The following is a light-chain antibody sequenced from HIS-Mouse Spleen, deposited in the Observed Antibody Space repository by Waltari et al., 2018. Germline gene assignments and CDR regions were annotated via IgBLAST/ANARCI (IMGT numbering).Light chain of an antibody. Sequence: SYVLTQPPSVSVAPGKTARITCGGNNIGSKSVHWYQQKPGQAPVLVVNDVSDRPSGLPERVAGSNAGNTATLTISRDEAGDEADYYCQVWDSSSDHVVFGGGTKLTVL. CDR1: NIGSKS. J-gene: IGLJ2*01. V-gene: IGLV3-21*03. CDR3: QVWDSSSDHVV. CDR2: DVS.